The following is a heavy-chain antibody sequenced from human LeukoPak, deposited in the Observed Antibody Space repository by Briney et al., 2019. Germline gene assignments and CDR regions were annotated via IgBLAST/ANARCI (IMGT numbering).Heavy chain of an antibody. V-gene: IGHV4-59*11. CDR2: VFDSGRT. J-gene: IGHJ4*02. CDR3: TTIKRGDIFGYFDF. D-gene: IGHD5-18*01. Sequence: SETLSLTCTLSGGSMTTHHWNWIRQTPGKGLEWIGYVFDSGRTKVNPSLQSRVTLSADTSKNQLSLRLSSVTAADTAMYYCTTIKRGDIFGYFDFWGQGILVTVSS. CDR1: GGSMTTHH.